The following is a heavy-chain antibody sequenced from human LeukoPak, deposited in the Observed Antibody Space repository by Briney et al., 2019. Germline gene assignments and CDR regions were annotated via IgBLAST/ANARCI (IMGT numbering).Heavy chain of an antibody. D-gene: IGHD5-24*01. J-gene: IGHJ4*02. CDR3: ARDYKYAFDN. Sequence: GGSLRLSCAASGFRFSDYSMNWVRQAPGKGLEWISYIGISSGNTKYADSVKGRFTISGDNARNSLYLQMNSLRAEDTAVYYCARDYKYAFDNWGQGTLVTVSS. CDR1: GFRFSDYS. CDR2: IGISSGNT. V-gene: IGHV3-48*01.